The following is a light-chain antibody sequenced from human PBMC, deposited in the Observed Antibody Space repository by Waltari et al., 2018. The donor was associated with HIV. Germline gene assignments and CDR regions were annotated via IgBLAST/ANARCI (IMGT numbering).Light chain of an antibody. J-gene: IGKJ4*01. CDR3: QQYSAYPLT. CDR1: QDITGL. Sequence: DVQLTQSPSSLSVPIGDRVSITCRASQDITGLLACFQHIPGTAPKSQIYGSSTFQSGVPSAKFSGSGAGTEFNLTITYLQPEDTWTYCCQQYSAYPLTFGGGTKVEI. CDR2: GSS. V-gene: IGKV1-16*02.